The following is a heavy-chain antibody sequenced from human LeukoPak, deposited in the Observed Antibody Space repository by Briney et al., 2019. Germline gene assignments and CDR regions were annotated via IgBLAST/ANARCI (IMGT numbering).Heavy chain of an antibody. CDR2: INWNGGST. J-gene: IGHJ4*02. D-gene: IGHD3-10*01. V-gene: IGHV3-20*01. CDR1: GFAFSSHG. CDR3: ARDQMVRGVTTYDY. Sequence: GGSRRLSCLATGFAFSSHGMSWVRQAPGKGLEWVSGINWNGGSTGYADSVKGRFTISRDNAKNSLYLQMNGLRAEDTALYHCARDQMVRGVTTYDYWGQGTLVTVSS.